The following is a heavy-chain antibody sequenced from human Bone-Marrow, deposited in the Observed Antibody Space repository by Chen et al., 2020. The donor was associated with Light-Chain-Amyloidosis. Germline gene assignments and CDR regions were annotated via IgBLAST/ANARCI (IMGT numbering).Heavy chain of an antibody. Sequence: QVQLVESGGGVVQPGRSLRLSCAASGFTFRSHGMHWVRQAPGKGVEWVAVIWYDGSNQYYADSVKGRFTISRDNSMNTLYLQMNSLRVEDTAVYYCARWADEKKMDVWGQGTTVTVSS. CDR1: GFTFRSHG. CDR3: ARWADEKKMDV. J-gene: IGHJ6*02. CDR2: IWYDGSNQ. V-gene: IGHV3-33*01.